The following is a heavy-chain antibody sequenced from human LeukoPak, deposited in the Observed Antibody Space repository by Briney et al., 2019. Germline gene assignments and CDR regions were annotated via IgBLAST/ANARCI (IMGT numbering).Heavy chain of an antibody. J-gene: IGHJ5*02. CDR2: IGDRGTPI. CDR1: GFTFSDFY. CDR3: VRGPSDSSLPGP. Sequence: GGSLRLSCAASGFTFSDFYMSWIRQAPGKGLEWVSYIGDRGTPIYYGESVKGRFTISRDNTKNSLYLQMDSLRADDTAVYYCVRGPSDSSLPGPWGQGTLVTVSS. D-gene: IGHD2-15*01. V-gene: IGHV3-11*01.